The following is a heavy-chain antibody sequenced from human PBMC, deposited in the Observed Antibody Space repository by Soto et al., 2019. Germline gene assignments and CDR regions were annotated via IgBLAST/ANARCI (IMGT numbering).Heavy chain of an antibody. J-gene: IGHJ6*02. Sequence: SETLSLTCGVSGGSISSKNWWTWVRQAPGKGLEWIGERYRNGNTKYNPSLKSRVTISIDTSKNQFSLKLNSVTAADTAVYYCATCQLGEYYYAMDVWGQGTTVTVS. D-gene: IGHD1-1*01. CDR3: ATCQLGEYYYAMDV. V-gene: IGHV4-4*02. CDR1: GGSISSKNW. CDR2: RYRNGNT.